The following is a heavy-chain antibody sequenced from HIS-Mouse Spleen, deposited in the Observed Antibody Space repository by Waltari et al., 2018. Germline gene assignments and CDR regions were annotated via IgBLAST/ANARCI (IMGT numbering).Heavy chain of an antibody. D-gene: IGHD6-13*01. J-gene: IGHJ2*01. CDR1: GGSISSRRYS. CDR2: FYYSGST. Sequence: QLQLQESGPGLVKPSETLSLTCTVSGGSISSRRYSLGWIRHPPGKGLEWIGSFYYSGSTYYNPSLKSRVTISVDTSKNQFSLKLSSVTAADTAVYYCAREIPYSSSWYDWYFDLWGRGTLVTVSS. CDR3: AREIPYSSSWYDWYFDL. V-gene: IGHV4-39*07.